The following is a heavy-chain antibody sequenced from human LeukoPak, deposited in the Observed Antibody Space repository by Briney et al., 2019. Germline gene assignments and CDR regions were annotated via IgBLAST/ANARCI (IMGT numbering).Heavy chain of an antibody. D-gene: IGHD3-10*02. CDR2: ISSSGSTI. CDR3: AELGITMIGGV. J-gene: IGHJ6*04. CDR1: GFTFSSYE. Sequence: GGSLSLSCAASGFTFSSYEMNWVRQAPGEGLEWVSYISSSGSTIYYADSVKGRFTISRDNAKNSLYLQMNSLRAEDTAVYYCAELGITMIGGVWGKGTTVAISS. V-gene: IGHV3-48*03.